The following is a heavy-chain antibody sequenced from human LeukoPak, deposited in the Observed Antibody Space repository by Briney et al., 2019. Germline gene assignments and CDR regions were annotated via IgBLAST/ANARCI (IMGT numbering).Heavy chain of an antibody. Sequence: KPSETLSLTCTVSGGSVSSYFWSWIRQPPGKGLEWIAYIYYSHTTNYNPSFKSRVTISLDTSKNQFSLRLSSVTAADTAVYYCARGIVGSTRAPYYFDYWGQGTLVTVSS. J-gene: IGHJ4*02. CDR3: ARGIVGSTRAPYYFDY. CDR1: GGSVSSYF. CDR2: IYYSHTT. V-gene: IGHV4-59*02. D-gene: IGHD1-26*01.